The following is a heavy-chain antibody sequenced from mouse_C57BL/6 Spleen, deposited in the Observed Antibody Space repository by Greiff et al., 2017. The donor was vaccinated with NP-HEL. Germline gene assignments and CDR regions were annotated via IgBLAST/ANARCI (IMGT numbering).Heavy chain of an antibody. CDR2: ISYSGST. CDR3: ARRGPYYAMDY. Sequence: EVKLMESGPGMVKPSQSLSLTCTVTGYSITSGYDWHWIRHFPGNKLEWMGYISYSGSTNYNPSLKSRISITHDTSKNHFFLKLNSVTTEDTATYYCARRGPYYAMDYWGQGTSVTVSS. V-gene: IGHV3-1*01. J-gene: IGHJ4*01. CDR1: GYSITSGYD.